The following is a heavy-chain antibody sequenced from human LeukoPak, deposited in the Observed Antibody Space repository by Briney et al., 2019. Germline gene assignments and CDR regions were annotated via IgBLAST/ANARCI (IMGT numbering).Heavy chain of an antibody. J-gene: IGHJ4*02. CDR1: GYTFTSYD. D-gene: IGHD3-10*01. CDR2: MNPNSGNT. CDR3: ARGVTMVRGVPVGY. V-gene: IGHV1-8*01. Sequence: GASVKVSCKASGYTFTSYDINWVRQATGQGLEWMGWMNPNSGNTGYAQKFQGRVTMTRNTSISTAYMELSSLRSDDTAVYYCARGVTMVRGVPVGYWGQGTLVTDCS.